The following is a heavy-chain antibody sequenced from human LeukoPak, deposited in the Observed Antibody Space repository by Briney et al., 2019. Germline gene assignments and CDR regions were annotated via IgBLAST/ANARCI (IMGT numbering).Heavy chain of an antibody. CDR2: IYYSGST. J-gene: IGHJ6*03. CDR1: GGSISSYY. D-gene: IGHD1-26*01. Sequence: SETLSLTCTVSGGSISSYYWSWIRQPPGKGLEWIGYIYYSGSTNYNPSLKSLVTISLDTSKNQFSLKLSSVTAADTAVYYCARLTWELPPGGLYYNYYIDVWDKGATVTVSS. CDR3: ARLTWELPPGGLYYNYYIDV. V-gene: IGHV4-59*12.